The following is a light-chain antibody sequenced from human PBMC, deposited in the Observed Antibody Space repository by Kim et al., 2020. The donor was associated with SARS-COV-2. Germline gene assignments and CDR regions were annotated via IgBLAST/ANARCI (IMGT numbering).Light chain of an antibody. Sequence: SYELTQPPSVSVSPGQTASITCSGDKLGDKYACWYQQKPGQSPVVVIYQDSKRPSGIPERFSGSNSGNTATLTISGTQAMDEADYYCQAWDSRVVLGGGT. J-gene: IGLJ2*01. CDR2: QDS. V-gene: IGLV3-1*01. CDR3: QAWDSRVV. CDR1: KLGDKY.